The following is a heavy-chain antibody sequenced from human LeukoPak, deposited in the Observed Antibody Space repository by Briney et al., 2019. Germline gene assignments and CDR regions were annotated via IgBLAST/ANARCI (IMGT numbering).Heavy chain of an antibody. CDR2: IRSKAYGGTT. J-gene: IGHJ4*02. CDR3: TRVLKGWELIFDY. CDR1: GFTFSNYW. D-gene: IGHD1-26*01. Sequence: PGGSLRLSCAASGFTFSNYWMSWVRQAPGKGLEWVGFIRSKAYGGTTEYAASVKGRFTISRDDSKSIAYLQMNSLKTEDTAVYYCTRVLKGWELIFDYWGQGTLVTVSS. V-gene: IGHV3-49*04.